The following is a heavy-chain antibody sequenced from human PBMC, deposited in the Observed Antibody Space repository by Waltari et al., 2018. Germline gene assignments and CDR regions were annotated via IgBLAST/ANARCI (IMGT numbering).Heavy chain of an antibody. CDR3: ARVGYGGPEYFQH. D-gene: IGHD4-17*01. CDR1: GGSISSYY. J-gene: IGHJ1*01. CDR2: IYYSGST. Sequence: QVQLQESGPGLVKPSETLSLICTVSGGSISSYYWSWIRQPPGKGLEWIGYIYYSGSTNYNPSLKSRVTISVDTSKNQFSLKLSSVTAADTAVYYCARVGYGGPEYFQHWGQGTLVTVSS. V-gene: IGHV4-59*01.